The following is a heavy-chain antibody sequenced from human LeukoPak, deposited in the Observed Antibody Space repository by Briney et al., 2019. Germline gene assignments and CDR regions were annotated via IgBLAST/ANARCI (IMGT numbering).Heavy chain of an antibody. D-gene: IGHD5-12*01. CDR2: IYYSGST. CDR3: ARDIVATITFYYYGMDV. CDR1: GGSISSYY. V-gene: IGHV4-39*01. Sequence: SETLSLTCTVSGGSISSYYGSWIRQPPGKGLEWIGSIYYSGSTYYNPSLKSRVTISVDTSKNQFSLKLSSVTAADTAVYYCARDIVATITFYYYGMDVWGQGTTVTVSS. J-gene: IGHJ6*02.